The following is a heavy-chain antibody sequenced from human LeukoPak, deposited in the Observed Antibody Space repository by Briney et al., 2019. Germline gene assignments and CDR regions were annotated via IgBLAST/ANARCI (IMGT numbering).Heavy chain of an antibody. D-gene: IGHD6-13*01. J-gene: IGHJ6*02. CDR3: ARDRFGYSSSWYSLNV. V-gene: IGHV3-48*04. CDR1: GFTLSSYS. CDR2: ISSGRTTI. Sequence: GSLRLSCEASGFTLSSYSMNWVRQAPGKGLEWVSYISSGRTTIYYADSVKGRFTISRDNAKNSLYLQMNSLRAEDTAVYYCARDRFGYSSSWYSLNVWGQGTTVTVSS.